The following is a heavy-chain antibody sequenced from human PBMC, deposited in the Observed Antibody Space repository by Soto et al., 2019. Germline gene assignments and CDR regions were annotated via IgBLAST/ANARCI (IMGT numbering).Heavy chain of an antibody. J-gene: IGHJ5*02. CDR3: VRDGTKTLRDWFDP. D-gene: IGHD1-1*01. V-gene: IGHV4-4*07. CDR2: IYATGTT. Sequence: LSLTCTVSGASISGFYWSWIRKSAGKGLEWIGRIYATGTTDYNPSLKSRVMMSVDTSRKQFSLKLRSVTAADTAVYYCVRDGTKTLRDWFDPWGQGISVTVSS. CDR1: GASISGFY.